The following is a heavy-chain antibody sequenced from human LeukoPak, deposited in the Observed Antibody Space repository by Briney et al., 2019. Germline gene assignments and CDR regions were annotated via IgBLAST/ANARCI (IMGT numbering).Heavy chain of an antibody. D-gene: IGHD4-17*01. J-gene: IGHJ4*02. Sequence: GGSLRLSCAASGFTFSDYYMSWIRQAPGKGLERVSYISSSGSTIYYADSVKGRFTISRDNAKNSLYLQMNSLRAEDTAVYYCVLHDYGDYFDYWGQGTLVTVSS. V-gene: IGHV3-11*04. CDR3: VLHDYGDYFDY. CDR2: ISSSGSTI. CDR1: GFTFSDYY.